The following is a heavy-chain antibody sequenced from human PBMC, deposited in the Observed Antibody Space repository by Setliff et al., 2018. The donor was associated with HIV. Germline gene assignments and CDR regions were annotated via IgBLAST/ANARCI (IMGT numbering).Heavy chain of an antibody. CDR3: AREGITGTTLHPY. CDR2: ITVSSDTI. V-gene: IGHV3-48*03. J-gene: IGHJ4*02. CDR1: GFTFSSYE. D-gene: IGHD1-7*01. Sequence: GGSLRLSCAASGFTFSSYEMDWFRQAPGKGLEWVSYITVSSDTIYYADSVKGRFTISRDNANNPRYLQMNTLRAEDTAVYYCAREGITGTTLHPYWGQGTLVTVSS.